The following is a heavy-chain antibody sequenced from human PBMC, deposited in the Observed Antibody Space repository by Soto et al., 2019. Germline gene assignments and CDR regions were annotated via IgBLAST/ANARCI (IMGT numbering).Heavy chain of an antibody. V-gene: IGHV4-59*01. CDR2: IYYSEYT. D-gene: IGHD4-17*01. CDR3: ARDDYGDKIDY. J-gene: IGHJ4*02. CDR1: GGSISSYY. Sequence: SETLSLTCTFSGGSISSYYWGLIRQAPGKGLDWIGHIYYSEYTNYNPSLKSRVTMSVDTSMNQFSLKLSSVTAADTAVYYCARDDYGDKIDYWGQGTLVTVSS.